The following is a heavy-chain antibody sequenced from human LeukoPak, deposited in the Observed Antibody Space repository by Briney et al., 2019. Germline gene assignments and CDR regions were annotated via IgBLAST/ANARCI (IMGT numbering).Heavy chain of an antibody. CDR3: ARPAVAGPIFDS. CDR2: ISYDGSNK. CDR1: GFTFSSYA. J-gene: IGHJ4*02. V-gene: IGHV3-30*03. Sequence: GGSLRLSCAASGFTFSSYAMHWVRQAPGKGLEWVAVISYDGSNKYYADSVKGRFIISRDNSKNTLYLQMNSLRAEDTAVYYCARPAVAGPIFDSWGQGTLVTVSS. D-gene: IGHD6-19*01.